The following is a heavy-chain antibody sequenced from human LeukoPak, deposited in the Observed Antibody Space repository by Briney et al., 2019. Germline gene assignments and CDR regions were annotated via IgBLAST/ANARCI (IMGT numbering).Heavy chain of an antibody. Sequence: GGSLSLSCEASGFLFMAYYMGWIGRAPGKGLGWIYSIGSSGGSINYADSVKGRFTISRDNAKNSLSLQMNSLRAEDTAVYYCVRGRTSGSSWPFDYWGQGTLVTVSS. CDR1: GFLFMAYY. J-gene: IGHJ4*02. CDR2: IGSSGGSI. D-gene: IGHD6-13*01. V-gene: IGHV3-11*04. CDR3: VRGRTSGSSWPFDY.